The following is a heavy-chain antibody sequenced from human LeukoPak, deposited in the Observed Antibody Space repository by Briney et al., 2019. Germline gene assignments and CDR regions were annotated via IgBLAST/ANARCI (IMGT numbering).Heavy chain of an antibody. J-gene: IGHJ5*02. CDR3: ARVQRWFDP. CDR2: IYYSGST. CDR1: GGSISSNY. Sequence: SETLSLTCSVSGGSISSNYWSWIRQPPGKGLEWIGYIYYSGSTNYNPSLKSRITISVDTSKNQFSLKLSSVTAADTAVYYCARVQRWFDPWGQGTLVTVSS. V-gene: IGHV4-59*01.